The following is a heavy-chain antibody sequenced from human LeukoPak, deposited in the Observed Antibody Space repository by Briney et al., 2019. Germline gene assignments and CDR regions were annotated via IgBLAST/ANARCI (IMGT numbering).Heavy chain of an antibody. CDR3: ARSSRGGVGYRHRCFDY. J-gene: IGHJ4*02. V-gene: IGHV3-23*01. Sequence: PGGSLRLSCAASGFTFSTYAMSWVRQAPGKGLEWVSAISGSGGSTYYADSVKGRFTISRDNSKNTLYLQMNSLRAEDTAVYYCARSSRGGVGYRHRCFDYWGQGTLVTVSS. CDR2: ISGSGGST. D-gene: IGHD3-16*02. CDR1: GFTFSTYA.